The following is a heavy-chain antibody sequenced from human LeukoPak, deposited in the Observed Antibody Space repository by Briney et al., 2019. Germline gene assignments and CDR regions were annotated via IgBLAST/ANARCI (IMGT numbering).Heavy chain of an antibody. D-gene: IGHD4-11*01. CDR1: GGSFSGYY. V-gene: IGHV4-34*01. Sequence: PSETLSLTRAVYGGSFSGYYWSWIRQPPGKGLEWIGEINHSGSTNYNPSLKSRVTISVDTSKNQFSLKLSSVTAADTAVYYCARMMGSKGGYWGQGTLVTVSS. CDR2: INHSGST. CDR3: ARMMGSKGGY. J-gene: IGHJ4*02.